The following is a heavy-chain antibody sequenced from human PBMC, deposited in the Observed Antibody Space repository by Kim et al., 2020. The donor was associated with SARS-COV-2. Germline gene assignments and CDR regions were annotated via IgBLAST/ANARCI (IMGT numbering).Heavy chain of an antibody. D-gene: IGHD6-19*01. CDR2: INHSGST. V-gene: IGHV4-34*01. CDR1: GGSFSGYY. CDR3: ARPSIAVAGYDY. J-gene: IGHJ4*02. Sequence: SETLSLTCAVYGGSFSGYYWSWIRQPPGKGLEWIGEINHSGSTNYNPSLKSRVTISVDTSKNQFSLKLSSVTAADTAVYYCARPSIAVAGYDYWGQGTLVTVSS.